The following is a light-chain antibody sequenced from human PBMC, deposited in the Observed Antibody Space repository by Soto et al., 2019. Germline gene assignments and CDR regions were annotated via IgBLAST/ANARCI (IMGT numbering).Light chain of an antibody. CDR1: QGISSY. V-gene: IGKV1-9*01. Sequence: IQLTQSPSSLSASVGDRVTITCRASQGISSYLAWYQQKPGKAPKLLIYAASTLQSGVPSRFSGSGSGTDFTLPIRSLRPEDFATYYLQQLNSFGPGTKVDIK. J-gene: IGKJ3*01. CDR2: AAS. CDR3: QQLNS.